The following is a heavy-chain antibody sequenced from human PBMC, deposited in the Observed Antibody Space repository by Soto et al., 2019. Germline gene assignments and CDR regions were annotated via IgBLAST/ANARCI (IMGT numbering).Heavy chain of an antibody. D-gene: IGHD2-15*01. CDR2: DIPIFGTP. CDR3: ARSQGGSSSLDIYYDYYYGMDV. CDR1: GGTFSTYA. J-gene: IGHJ6*02. Sequence: QGQLVQSGAEVNKPGSSVKVSCKAPGGTFSTYAISWVRQAPGQGLEWMGGDIPIFGTPKYAQKFRGRVTITADESTSTGYMELRSLRSEDTALYYCARSQGGSSSLDIYYDYYYGMDVWSQWTTVTVSS. V-gene: IGHV1-69*01.